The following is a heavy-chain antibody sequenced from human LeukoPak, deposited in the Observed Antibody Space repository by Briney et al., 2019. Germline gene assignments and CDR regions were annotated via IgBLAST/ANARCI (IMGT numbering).Heavy chain of an antibody. CDR2: IRYDGSNK. D-gene: IGHD7-27*01. CDR1: GFTFSTYG. CDR3: AKTGAGYYYMDV. Sequence: GGSLRLSCAASGFTFSTYGMLWVRQAPGQGPEWVALIRYDGSNKYYADSVKGRFTISRDNSKNTLYLQMNSLRAEDTAVYYCAKTGAGYYYMDVWGKGTTVTVSS. V-gene: IGHV3-30*02. J-gene: IGHJ6*03.